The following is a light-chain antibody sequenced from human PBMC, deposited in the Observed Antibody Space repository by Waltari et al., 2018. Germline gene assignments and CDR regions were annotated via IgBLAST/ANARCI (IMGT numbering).Light chain of an antibody. J-gene: IGLJ3*02. V-gene: IGLV4-69*01. CDR1: SGPISTV. CDR2: VNSDGSH. CDR3: QTGGHGTWV. Sequence: QLVLTQSPSASASLGASVKLTCTLSSGPISTVIAWHQQQPRKGPRYLMKVNSDGSHSKGDEIPDRFSGSSSGAERYLTISSLQSEDEADYYCQTGGHGTWVFGGGTKLTVL.